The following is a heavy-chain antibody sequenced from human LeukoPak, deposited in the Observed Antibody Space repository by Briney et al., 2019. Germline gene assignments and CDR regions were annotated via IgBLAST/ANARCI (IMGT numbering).Heavy chain of an antibody. CDR1: GGSIRSYY. V-gene: IGHV4-4*07. J-gene: IGHJ3*02. CDR2: IYISGSS. Sequence: SETLSLTCTVSGGSIRSYYWSWIRQPAGKGLEWIGRIYISGSSNYNPSLKSRITMSVDTSKSQFSLKLSSVTAADTAVYYCARIFVGTTDWVAFDIWGQGTRVTVSS. CDR3: ARIFVGTTDWVAFDI. D-gene: IGHD1-26*01.